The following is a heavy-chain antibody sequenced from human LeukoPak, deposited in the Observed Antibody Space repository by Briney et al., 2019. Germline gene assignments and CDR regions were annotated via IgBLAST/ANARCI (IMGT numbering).Heavy chain of an antibody. CDR2: VSDSGTT. Sequence: SETLSLTCTVSGGSISSYYWSWIRQPPGKGLEWFGYVSDSGTTNYNPSLKSRVTISVDTSQILFSVQLSSVTAADTAVYYCARVSWFPGTSYYYMDVWGKGTTVTVSS. CDR3: ARVSWFPGTSYYYMDV. D-gene: IGHD1-1*01. J-gene: IGHJ6*03. CDR1: GGSISSYY. V-gene: IGHV4-59*01.